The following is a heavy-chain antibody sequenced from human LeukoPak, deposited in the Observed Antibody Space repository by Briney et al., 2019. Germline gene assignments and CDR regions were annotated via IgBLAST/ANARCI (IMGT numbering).Heavy chain of an antibody. CDR3: ARVHPDGEFADY. V-gene: IGHV1-18*01. Sequence: ASVKVSCTASGYTFTSYGISWVRQAPGQGLEWMGWISAYNGNTNYAQKLQGRVTMTTDTSTSTAYMELRSLRSDDTAVYYCARVHPDGEFADYWGQGTLVTVSS. D-gene: IGHD3-10*01. CDR1: GYTFTSYG. J-gene: IGHJ4*02. CDR2: ISAYNGNT.